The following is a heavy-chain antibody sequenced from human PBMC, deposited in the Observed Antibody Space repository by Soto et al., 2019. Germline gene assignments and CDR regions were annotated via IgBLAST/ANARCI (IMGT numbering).Heavy chain of an antibody. J-gene: IGHJ4*02. CDR3: ARAHYDYVWGIDY. D-gene: IGHD3-16*01. CDR1: GYTFTSYA. V-gene: IGHV1-3*01. Sequence: ASVKVSCKASGYTFTSYAMHWVRQAPGQRLEWMGWINAGNGNTKYSQKFQGRVTITRDTSASTAYMELSSLRSEDTAVYYCARAHYDYVWGIDYWGQGTLVTVSS. CDR2: INAGNGNT.